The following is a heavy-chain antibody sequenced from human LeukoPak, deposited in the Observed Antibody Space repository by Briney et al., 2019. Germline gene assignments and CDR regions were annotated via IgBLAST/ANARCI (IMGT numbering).Heavy chain of an antibody. J-gene: IGHJ5*02. CDR1: GFTVSSNY. Sequence: PGGSLRLSCAASGFTVSSNYMSWVRQAPGKGLEWVSVIYSGGSTYYADSVKGRFTISRDNSKNTLYLQMNSLRAEDTAVYYCARGPPLWFGETWGQGTLVTVSS. D-gene: IGHD3-10*01. V-gene: IGHV3-66*01. CDR2: IYSGGST. CDR3: ARGPPLWFGET.